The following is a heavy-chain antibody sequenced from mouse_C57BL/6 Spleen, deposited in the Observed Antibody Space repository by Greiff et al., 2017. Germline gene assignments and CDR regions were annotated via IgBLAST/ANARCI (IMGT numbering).Heavy chain of an antibody. CDR3: ARSDYSTEYYFDY. J-gene: IGHJ2*01. V-gene: IGHV1-7*01. Sequence: QVQLQQSGAELAKPGASVKLSCKASGYTFTSYWMHWVKQRPGQGLEWIGYINPSSGYTKYNQKFKDKATLTADKSSSTAYMQLSSLTYEDSAVYYCARSDYSTEYYFDYGGQGTTLTVSS. D-gene: IGHD2-12*01. CDR2: INPSSGYT. CDR1: GYTFTSYW.